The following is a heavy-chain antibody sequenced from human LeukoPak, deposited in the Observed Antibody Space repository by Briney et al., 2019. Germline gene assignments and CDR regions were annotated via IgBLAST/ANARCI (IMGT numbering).Heavy chain of an antibody. V-gene: IGHV1-8*01. Sequence: ASVKVSCKASGYTFTSYDINWVRQATGQGLEWMGWMNPNSGNTGYAQKFQGRVTMTRNTSISTAYMELSSLRSEDTAVYYCARGPRSTSCFDYWGQGTLVTVPS. CDR2: MNPNSGNT. D-gene: IGHD2-2*01. CDR1: GYTFTSYD. CDR3: ARGPRSTSCFDY. J-gene: IGHJ4*02.